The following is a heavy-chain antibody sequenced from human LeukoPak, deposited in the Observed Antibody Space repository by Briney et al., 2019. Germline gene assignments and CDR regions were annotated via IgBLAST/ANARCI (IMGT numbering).Heavy chain of an antibody. J-gene: IGHJ4*02. Sequence: ASVKVSCKVSGYTLTELSMHWVRQAPGKGLEWMGGFDPEDGETIHAQKFQGRVTMTEDTSTDTAYMELSSLRSEDTAVYYCATGSRSVLPWFGEFDYWGQGTLVTVSS. CDR1: GYTLTELS. CDR3: ATGSRSVLPWFGEFDY. D-gene: IGHD3-10*01. V-gene: IGHV1-24*01. CDR2: FDPEDGET.